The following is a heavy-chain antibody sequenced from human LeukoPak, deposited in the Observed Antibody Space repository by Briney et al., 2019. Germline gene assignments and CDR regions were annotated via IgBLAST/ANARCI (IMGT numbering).Heavy chain of an antibody. CDR2: INPSGGST. CDR3: ARVGGYYDSSGYWLDY. J-gene: IGHJ4*02. D-gene: IGHD3-22*01. V-gene: IGHV1-46*03. Sequence: GASVKVSCKASGYTFTSYYMHWVRQAPGQGLEWMGIINPSGGSTSYAQKFQGRVTMTRDTSTSTVYMELSSLRSEDTAVYYCARVGGYYDSSGYWLDYWGQGTLVTVSS. CDR1: GYTFTSYY.